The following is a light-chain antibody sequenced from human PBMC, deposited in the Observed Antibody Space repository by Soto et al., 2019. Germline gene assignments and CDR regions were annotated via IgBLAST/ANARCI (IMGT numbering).Light chain of an antibody. CDR1: QSISSW. CDR3: QQYNSYWT. J-gene: IGKJ1*01. CDR2: DAS. V-gene: IGKV1-5*01. Sequence: DIQMTQSPSTLSASVGDRVTITCRASQSISSWLAWYQQKPGKAPKLLIYDASSWESGVPSRFSGSGSGTEFTLTISRLQPDDFATYYCQQYNSYWTFGQGTKVEIK.